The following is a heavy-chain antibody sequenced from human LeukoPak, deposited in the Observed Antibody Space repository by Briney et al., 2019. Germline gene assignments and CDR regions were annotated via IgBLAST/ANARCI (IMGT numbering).Heavy chain of an antibody. J-gene: IGHJ3*02. Sequence: SETLSLTCTVSGGSISSSSYYWGWIRQPPGKGLEWIGSIYYSGSTYYNPSLKSRVTISVYTSKNQFSLKLSSVTAADTAVYYCARDPDYYDGAGNAFDIWGQGTMVTVSS. CDR3: ARDPDYYDGAGNAFDI. V-gene: IGHV4-39*07. CDR1: GGSISSSSYY. D-gene: IGHD3-22*01. CDR2: IYYSGST.